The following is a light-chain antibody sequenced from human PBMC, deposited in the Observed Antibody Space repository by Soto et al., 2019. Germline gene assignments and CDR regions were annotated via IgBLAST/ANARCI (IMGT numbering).Light chain of an antibody. CDR3: HYGSSPFT. J-gene: IGKJ3*01. Sequence: EIVLTQSPGTLSLSPGERATLSCRASQSVSRIDLAWYQQRPGQAPSLLIYGPSTRATGIPDRFSGSGSGTDFTLTISRLEPEDFAVYYCHYGSSPFTFGPGTKVDIK. CDR2: GPS. V-gene: IGKV3-20*01. CDR1: QSVSRID.